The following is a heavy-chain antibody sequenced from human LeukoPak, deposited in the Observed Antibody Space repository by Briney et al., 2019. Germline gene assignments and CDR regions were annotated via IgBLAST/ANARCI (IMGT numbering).Heavy chain of an antibody. D-gene: IGHD6-13*01. J-gene: IGHJ4*02. Sequence: PSETLSLTCRVSGASISSYYWSWIRQPPGKGLEWIGYIYYSGSTIYNPSLKSRVTISVDTSKNQFSLKLSSVTAADTAVYYCASHRIAAAGTFDYWGQGTLVTVSS. CDR1: GASISSYY. V-gene: IGHV4-59*08. CDR2: IYYSGST. CDR3: ASHRIAAAGTFDY.